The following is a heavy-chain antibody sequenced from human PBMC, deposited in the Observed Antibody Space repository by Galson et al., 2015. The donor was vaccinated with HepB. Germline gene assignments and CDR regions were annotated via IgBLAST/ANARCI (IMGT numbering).Heavy chain of an antibody. CDR3: ARDSREDKGAPGGGGMDV. CDR1: GFTFSSYG. D-gene: IGHD1-26*01. CDR2: IWYDGSNK. J-gene: IGHJ6*02. Sequence: SLRLSCAASGFTFSSYGMHWVRQAPGKGLEWVAVIWYDGSNKYYADSVKGRFTISRDNSKNTLYLQMNSLRAEDAAVYYCARDSREDKGAPGGGGMDVWGQGTTVTVSS. V-gene: IGHV3-33*01.